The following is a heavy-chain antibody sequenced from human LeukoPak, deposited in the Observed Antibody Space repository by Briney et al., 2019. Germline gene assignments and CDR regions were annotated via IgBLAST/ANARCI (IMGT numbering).Heavy chain of an antibody. CDR1: GYTFTSHD. V-gene: IGHV1-8*01. CDR2: MNPNSGNT. J-gene: IGHJ4*02. Sequence: ASVKVSCKASGYTFTSHDINWVRQATGRGLEWMGWMNPNSGNTGYAQKFQGRVTMTRNTSISTAYMELSSLRSEDTAVYYCARETVVPAAIDYWGQRTLVTVSS. CDR3: ARETVVPAAIDY. D-gene: IGHD2-2*01.